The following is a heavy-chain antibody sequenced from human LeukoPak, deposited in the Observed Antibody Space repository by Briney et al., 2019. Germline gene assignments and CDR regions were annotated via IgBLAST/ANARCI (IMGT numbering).Heavy chain of an antibody. CDR1: GFTFSSYG. CDR2: IWYDGSNK. D-gene: IGHD5-12*01. V-gene: IGHV3-33*01. Sequence: GRSLRLSCAASGFTFSSYGMHWVRQAPGKGLEWVAVIWYDGSNKYYADSVKGRFTISRDNAKNSLHLQMNSLRAEDTAVYYCARDKVATLDYYYYGMDVWGQGTTVTVSS. J-gene: IGHJ6*02. CDR3: ARDKVATLDYYYYGMDV.